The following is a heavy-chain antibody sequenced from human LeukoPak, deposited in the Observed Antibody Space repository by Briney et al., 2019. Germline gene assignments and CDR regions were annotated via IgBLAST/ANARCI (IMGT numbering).Heavy chain of an antibody. D-gene: IGHD2-15*01. V-gene: IGHV3-33*01. CDR3: ARDSPTYCSGGSCYSATLGDY. CDR1: GFTFSSHG. Sequence: PGGSLRLSCAASGFTFSSHGMHWVRQAPGKGLEWVAVIWHDGSNEYYADSVKGRFTISRHNSKNTLSLQMNSLRAEDTAVYYCARDSPTYCSGGSCYSATLGDYWGQGTLFTVSS. J-gene: IGHJ4*02. CDR2: IWHDGSNE.